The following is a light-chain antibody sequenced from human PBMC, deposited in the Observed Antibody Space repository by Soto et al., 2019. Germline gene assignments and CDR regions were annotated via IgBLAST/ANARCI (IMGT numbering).Light chain of an antibody. CDR2: DAS. Sequence: EIVLTQSPATLSLSPGERATLSCRASQSVSSYLAWYQQKPGQAPRLLIYDASNRATGIPPRFSGSGSGTHFTLTSSSLEPEDFAVYYCQQRSNWPRGLYTFGQGTKLEIK. V-gene: IGKV3-11*01. CDR3: QQRSNWPRGLYT. J-gene: IGKJ2*01. CDR1: QSVSSY.